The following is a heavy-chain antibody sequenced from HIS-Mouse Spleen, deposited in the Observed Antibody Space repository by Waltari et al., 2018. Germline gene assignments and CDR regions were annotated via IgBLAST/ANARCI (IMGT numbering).Heavy chain of an antibody. CDR1: GYTFTGYY. J-gene: IGHJ3*02. CDR3: AREVGWDDAFDI. CDR2: INPNRGGT. D-gene: IGHD6-19*01. V-gene: IGHV1-2*02. Sequence: QVQLVQSGAEVKKPGASVKVSCKASGYTFTGYYMHWVRQAPGQGLEWMGWINPNRGGTNYAQKFQGRVTMTRDTSISTAYMELSRLRSDDTAVYYCAREVGWDDAFDIWGQGTMVTVSS.